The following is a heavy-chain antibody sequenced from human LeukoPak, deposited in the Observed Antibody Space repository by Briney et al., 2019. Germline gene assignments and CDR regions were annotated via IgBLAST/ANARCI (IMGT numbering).Heavy chain of an antibody. Sequence: SETLSLTCAVSGASVSGNHRSWIRQSPEKGLEWIGHIFHDGVTDYNPSLKSRVTILPDTSKYQFSLRLTSVTAADTAVYYCARFLRWLPFEYWGQGTLVTVSS. J-gene: IGHJ4*02. V-gene: IGHV4-59*02. D-gene: IGHD5-12*01. CDR2: IFHDGVT. CDR3: ARFLRWLPFEY. CDR1: GASVSGNH.